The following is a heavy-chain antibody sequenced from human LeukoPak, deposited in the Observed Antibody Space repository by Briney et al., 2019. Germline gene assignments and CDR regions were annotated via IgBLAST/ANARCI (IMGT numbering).Heavy chain of an antibody. CDR3: ASLWQLLGS. CDR1: GFTFSNYE. V-gene: IGHV3-48*03. J-gene: IGHJ5*02. D-gene: IGHD2-15*01. CDR2: ISKTGNSGYTI. Sequence: PGGSLRLSCAASGFTFSNYEMDWVRQVPGKGLEWLAYISKTGNSGYTIYYADSVKGRFIISRDNAKNSVYLQMNNPRAEDTAVHHCASLWQLLGSWGQGTLVTVSS.